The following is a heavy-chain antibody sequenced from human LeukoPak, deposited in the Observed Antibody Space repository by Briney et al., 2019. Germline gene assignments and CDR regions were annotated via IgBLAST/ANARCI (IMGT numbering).Heavy chain of an antibody. CDR1: GFTFSDSY. CDR3: TRDPRHFDS. CDR2: ISGSGHDI. V-gene: IGHV3-11*04. D-gene: IGHD6-6*01. Sequence: GGSLRLSCAASGFTFSDSYMTWVRQAPGKGVEWVAYISGSGHDINYSDSVKGRFTISRDNAKNSLYLQMSSLRVEDTAVYYCTRDPRHFDSCSQGTLVTVSS. J-gene: IGHJ5*01.